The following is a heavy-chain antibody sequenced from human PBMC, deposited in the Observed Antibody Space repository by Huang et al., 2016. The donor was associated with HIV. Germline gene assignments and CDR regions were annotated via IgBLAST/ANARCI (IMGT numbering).Heavy chain of an antibody. CDR1: GYTFSSHA. J-gene: IGHJ4*02. Sequence: QVQLVQSGAEVKKPGTSVKVSCKTSGYTFSSHALHWLRQAPGQRPEWMGWINGGNGDTKYSQKCQGRVSITSDTSANIGYMERNSLLSEDTAVYYCARDPLDIRRHFDFWGQGSLVTVSS. D-gene: IGHD3-3*01. CDR2: INGGNGDT. CDR3: ARDPLDIRRHFDF. V-gene: IGHV1-3*01.